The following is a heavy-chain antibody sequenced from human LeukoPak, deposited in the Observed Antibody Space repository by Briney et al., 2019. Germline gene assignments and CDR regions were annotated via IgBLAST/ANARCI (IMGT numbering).Heavy chain of an antibody. D-gene: IGHD3-9*01. CDR1: GGSISSYY. CDR3: ARDLGDYDILTGYYPNWFDP. V-gene: IGHV4-59*01. CDR2: IYYSGST. Sequence: PSETLSLTCTVSGGSISSYYWSWIRQPPGEGLEWIGYIYYSGSTNYNPSLKSRVTISVDTSKNQFSLKLSSVTAADTAVYYCARDLGDYDILTGYYPNWFDPWGQGTLVTVSS. J-gene: IGHJ5*02.